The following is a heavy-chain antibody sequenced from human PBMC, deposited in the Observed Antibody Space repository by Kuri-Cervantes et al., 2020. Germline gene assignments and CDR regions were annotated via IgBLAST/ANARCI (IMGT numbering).Heavy chain of an antibody. Sequence: GESLKISCAASGFTFSSYAMHWVRQAPGKGLEWVAVISYDGSNKYYADSVKGRFTISRDNSKNTLYLQMNSLRAEDTAVYYCAKERAAVRGARQDGFQHWGQGTLVTVSS. CDR1: GFTFSSYA. V-gene: IGHV3-30-3*01. CDR2: ISYDGSNK. D-gene: IGHD5-24*01. J-gene: IGHJ1*01. CDR3: AKERAAVRGARQDGFQH.